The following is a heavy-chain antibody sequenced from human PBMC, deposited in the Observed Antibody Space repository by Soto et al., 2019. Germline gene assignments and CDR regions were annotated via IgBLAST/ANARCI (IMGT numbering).Heavy chain of an antibody. D-gene: IGHD3-10*01. J-gene: IGHJ4*02. CDR3: ARVDGRITMVRGVISIFDY. Sequence: VGGRRISKKKWSWIRQPLGKGLEWIGYIYYSGSTNYNPSLKSRVTISVDTSKNQFSLKLSSVTAADTAVYYCARVDGRITMVRGVISIFDYWGQGTLVTVSS. V-gene: IGHV4-59*01. CDR1: GRRISKKK. CDR2: IYYSGST.